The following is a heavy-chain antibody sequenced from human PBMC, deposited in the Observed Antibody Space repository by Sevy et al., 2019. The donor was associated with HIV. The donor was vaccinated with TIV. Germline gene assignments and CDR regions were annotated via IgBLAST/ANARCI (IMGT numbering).Heavy chain of an antibody. Sequence: GGSLRLSCTASEFTFSRYCMSWIRRAPGKGLEWVATIRQDGSDKYYVDSVKGRFTISRDNAENSLYLQMNSVRAGDMAVYYCARFRAGTFDYWGQGAGTFDYWGQGALVTVSS. J-gene: IGHJ4*02. CDR1: EFTFSRYC. D-gene: IGHD3-9*01. CDR3: ARFRAGTFDYWGQGAGTFDY. V-gene: IGHV3-7*03. CDR2: IRQDGSDK.